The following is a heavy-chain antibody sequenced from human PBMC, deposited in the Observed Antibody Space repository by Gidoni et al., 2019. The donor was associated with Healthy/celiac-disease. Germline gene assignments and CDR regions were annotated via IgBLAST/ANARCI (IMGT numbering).Heavy chain of an antibody. CDR1: GFTVSSHY. V-gene: IGHV3-53*04. J-gene: IGHJ4*02. D-gene: IGHD2-15*01. Sequence: EVQLVESGGGLVQPGGSLRLSCAASGFTVSSHYMSWVRQAPGKGLEWVSVIYSGGSTYYADSVKGRFTISRHNSKNTLYLQMNSLRAEDTAVYYCARGDIGWSWYFDYWGQGTLVTVSS. CDR2: IYSGGST. CDR3: ARGDIGWSWYFDY.